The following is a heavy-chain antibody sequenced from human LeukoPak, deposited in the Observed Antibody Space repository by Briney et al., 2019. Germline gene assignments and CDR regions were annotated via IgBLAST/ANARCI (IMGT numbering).Heavy chain of an antibody. D-gene: IGHD1-26*01. CDR1: GFTFSSYA. J-gene: IGHJ4*02. CDR2: ISGSGGNT. CDR3: ARESPIVGANHFDH. Sequence: GGSLRLSCAASGFTFSSYAMSWARQAPGKGLEWISGISGSGGNTYYADSVKGRFTISRDNSKNTLYLQMNSLRVEDTARYYCARESPIVGANHFDHWGQGTLATVSS. V-gene: IGHV3-23*01.